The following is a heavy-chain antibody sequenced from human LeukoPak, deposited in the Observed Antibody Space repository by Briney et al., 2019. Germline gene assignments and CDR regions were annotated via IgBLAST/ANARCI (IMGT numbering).Heavy chain of an antibody. CDR3: ARDSITIFGYNWFDP. V-gene: IGHV3-69-1*01. J-gene: IGHJ5*02. D-gene: IGHD3-3*01. CDR1: GFTFSNFW. Sequence: GGSLRLSCAASGFTFSNFWMHWVRQAPGKGLEWVSAIHTSGDTCYADSVKGRFTISRDNAKNSLYLQMNSLRAEDTAVYYCARDSITIFGYNWFDPWGQGTLVTVSS. CDR2: IHTSGDT.